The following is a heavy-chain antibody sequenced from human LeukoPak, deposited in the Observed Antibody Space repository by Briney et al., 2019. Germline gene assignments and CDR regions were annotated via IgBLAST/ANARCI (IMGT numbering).Heavy chain of an antibody. J-gene: IGHJ3*02. CDR3: AKGGGGNKGSAFDI. Sequence: LGESLKISCKGSGYSFTTYWIGWVRQMPGKGLECMGIIFPGDSDTRYSPSFQGQVTISVDKSISTAYLQWTSLKAADSAMYYCAKGGGGNKGSAFDIWGQGTMVTVSS. V-gene: IGHV5-51*01. CDR1: GYSFTTYW. D-gene: IGHD1/OR15-1a*01. CDR2: IFPGDSDT.